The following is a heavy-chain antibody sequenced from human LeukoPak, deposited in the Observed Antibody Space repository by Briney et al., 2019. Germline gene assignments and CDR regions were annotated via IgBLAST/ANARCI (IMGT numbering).Heavy chain of an antibody. V-gene: IGHV4-34*01. CDR3: ARGRGGCSSTSCYSTSWDY. J-gene: IGHJ4*02. CDR1: GGSFMGYS. CDR2: INHSGST. Sequence: PSETLSLTCAVYGGSFMGYSWSWFGQPPGKGLEGFGEINHSGSTNYNPSLKSRVTISVDTSKNQFSLKLSSVTAADTAVYYCARGRGGCSSTSCYSTSWDYWGQGTLVTVSS. D-gene: IGHD2-2*01.